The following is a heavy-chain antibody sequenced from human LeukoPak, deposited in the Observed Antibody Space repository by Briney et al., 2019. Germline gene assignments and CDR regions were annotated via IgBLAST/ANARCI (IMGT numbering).Heavy chain of an antibody. D-gene: IGHD2-2*01. Sequence: KPSETLSLTCAVSGGSISSGGYSWSWIRQPPGKGLEWIGYIYHSGSTYYNPSLKSRVTISVDRSKNQFSLKLSSVTAADTAVYYCARRYCSSTSCYYFDYWGQGTLVTVSS. CDR1: GGSISSGGYS. CDR3: ARRYCSSTSCYYFDY. J-gene: IGHJ4*02. V-gene: IGHV4-30-2*01. CDR2: IYHSGST.